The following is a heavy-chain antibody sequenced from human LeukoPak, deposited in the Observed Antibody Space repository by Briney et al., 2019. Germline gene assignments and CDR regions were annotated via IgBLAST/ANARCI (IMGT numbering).Heavy chain of an antibody. J-gene: IGHJ4*02. Sequence: GGSLRLSCAASGFTFSSYAMSWVRQAPGKGLEWVSAISGSGGSTYYADSEKGRFTISRDNSKNTLYLQMNSLRAEDTAVYYCAKAYYYEGGYFDYWGQGTLVTVSS. CDR1: GFTFSSYA. CDR2: ISGSGGST. CDR3: AKAYYYEGGYFDY. V-gene: IGHV3-23*01. D-gene: IGHD2/OR15-2a*01.